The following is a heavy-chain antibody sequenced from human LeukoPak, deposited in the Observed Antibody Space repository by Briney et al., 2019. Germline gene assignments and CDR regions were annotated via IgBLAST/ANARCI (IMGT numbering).Heavy chain of an antibody. J-gene: IGHJ4*02. CDR2: ISSSSSYI. CDR1: GFTFSSYE. D-gene: IGHD4-17*01. CDR3: ARDQDYGDYRDECIDY. V-gene: IGHV3-21*01. Sequence: GGSLRLSCAASGFTFSSYEMNWVRQAPGKGLEWVSSISSSSSYIYYADSVKGRFTISRDNAKNSLYLQMNSLRAEDTAVYYCARDQDYGDYRDECIDYWGQGTLVTVSS.